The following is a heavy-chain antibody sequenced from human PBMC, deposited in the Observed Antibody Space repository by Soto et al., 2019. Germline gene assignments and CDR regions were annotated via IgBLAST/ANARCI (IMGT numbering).Heavy chain of an antibody. V-gene: IGHV2-5*01. CDR2: IYWNDDK. J-gene: IGHJ3*02. Sequence: SGPTLVNPTQTLTLTCTFSGFSLSTSGVGVGWIRQPPGKALEWLALIYWNDDKRYSPSLKSRLTITKDTSKNQVVLTMTNMDPVDTATYYCARTSGYDFLRWAFDIWGQGTMVTVSS. CDR1: GFSLSTSGVG. D-gene: IGHD5-12*01. CDR3: ARTSGYDFLRWAFDI.